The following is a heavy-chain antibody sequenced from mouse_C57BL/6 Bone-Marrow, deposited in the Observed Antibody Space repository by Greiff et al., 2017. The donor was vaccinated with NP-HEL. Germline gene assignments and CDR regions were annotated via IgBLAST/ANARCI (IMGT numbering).Heavy chain of an antibody. CDR2: ISDGGSYT. CDR1: GFTFSSYA. J-gene: IGHJ2*01. D-gene: IGHD1-2*01. Sequence: EVKLMESGGGLVKPGGSLKLSCAASGFTFSSYAMSWVRQTPEKRLEWVATISDGGSYTYYPDNVKGRFTISRDNAKNNLYLQMSHLKSEDTAMYYCARDYYGGDYWGQGTTLTVSS. V-gene: IGHV5-4*01. CDR3: ARDYYGGDY.